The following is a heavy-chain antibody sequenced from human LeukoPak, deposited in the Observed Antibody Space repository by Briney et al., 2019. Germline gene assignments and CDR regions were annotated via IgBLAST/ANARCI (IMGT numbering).Heavy chain of an antibody. CDR2: IENDGSNK. J-gene: IGHJ4*02. V-gene: IGHV3-30*02. CDR1: GFTFSYYG. D-gene: IGHD6-6*01. CDR3: AKDPARGQLGIFDY. Sequence: GGSLRLSCAASGFTFSYYGIHWVRQAPGKGLEWVTFIENDGSNKYYADSVRGRFTISRDNSRNTLYMQMNSLRVEDTAVYYCAKDPARGQLGIFDYWGQGVLGTVSS.